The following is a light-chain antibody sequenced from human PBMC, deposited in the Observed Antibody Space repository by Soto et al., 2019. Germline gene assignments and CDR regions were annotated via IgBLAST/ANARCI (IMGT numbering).Light chain of an antibody. CDR2: EVS. Sequence: QSVLTQPASVSGSPGRSITISCTGTSSDVGGYKYVSWYQQHPGKAPKLMIYEVSNRPSGVSNRFSGSKSGNTASLTISGLQAEDEADYYCSSYTSSSTLVFGTGTKLTVL. J-gene: IGLJ1*01. V-gene: IGLV2-14*01. CDR3: SSYTSSSTLV. CDR1: SSDVGGYKY.